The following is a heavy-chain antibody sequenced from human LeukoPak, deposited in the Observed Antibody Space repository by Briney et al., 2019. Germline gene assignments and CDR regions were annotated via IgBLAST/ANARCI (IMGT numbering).Heavy chain of an antibody. J-gene: IGHJ4*02. CDR1: GFTFSNAW. CDR3: ARERLGPSSWSSIYNDY. V-gene: IGHV3-7*01. Sequence: GGSLRLSCAASGFTFSNAWMSWVRQAPGKGLEWVANIKQDGGEKYYVDSMKGRFTISRDNAKNSLYLQMNSLRAEDTAVYYCARERLGPSSWSSIYNDYWGQGTLVTVSS. CDR2: IKQDGGEK. D-gene: IGHD6-13*01.